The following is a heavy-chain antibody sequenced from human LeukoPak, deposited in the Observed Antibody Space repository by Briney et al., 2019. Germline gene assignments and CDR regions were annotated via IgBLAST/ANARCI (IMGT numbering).Heavy chain of an antibody. Sequence: GGSLGLSCLASGFTFTSHWMSWVRQAPGKGLEWVANIRQDGSEEYYVDSVRGRFTISRDNAKNSLYQQMNSLRADDTAVYYCARDGVAPGIYFDYWGQGTLVTVSS. V-gene: IGHV3-7*05. CDR2: IRQDGSEE. D-gene: IGHD2-2*01. J-gene: IGHJ4*02. CDR3: ARDGVAPGIYFDY. CDR1: GFTFTSHW.